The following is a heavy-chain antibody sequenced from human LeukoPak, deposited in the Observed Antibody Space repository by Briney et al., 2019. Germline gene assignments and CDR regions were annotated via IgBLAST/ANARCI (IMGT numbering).Heavy chain of an antibody. Sequence: SETLSLTCAVYSGSFSGYYWSWIRQPPGKGLEWIGEINHSGSTNYNPSLKSRVTISVDTSKNQFSLKLSSVTAADTAVYYCARRSGSTSLRYYYYYYGMDVWGQGTTVTVSS. D-gene: IGHD2-2*01. J-gene: IGHJ6*02. CDR3: ARRSGSTSLRYYYYYYGMDV. CDR1: SGSFSGYY. V-gene: IGHV4-34*01. CDR2: INHSGST.